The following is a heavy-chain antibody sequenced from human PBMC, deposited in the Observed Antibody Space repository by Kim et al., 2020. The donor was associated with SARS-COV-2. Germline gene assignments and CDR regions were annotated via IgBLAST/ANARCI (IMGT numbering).Heavy chain of an antibody. D-gene: IGHD3-3*01. CDR2: ISAYNGNT. Sequence: ASVKVSCKASGYTFTSYGISWVRQAPGQGLEWMGWISAYNGNTNYAQKLQGRVTMTTDTSTSTAYMELRSLRSDDTAVYYCAREGDFWSGFNVDYYYGMDVWGQGTTVTVSS. V-gene: IGHV1-18*04. CDR3: AREGDFWSGFNVDYYYGMDV. CDR1: GYTFTSYG. J-gene: IGHJ6*02.